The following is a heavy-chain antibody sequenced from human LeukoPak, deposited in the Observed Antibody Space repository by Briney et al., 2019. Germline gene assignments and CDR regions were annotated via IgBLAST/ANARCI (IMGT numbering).Heavy chain of an antibody. CDR3: ARALDSLGGLSLPDY. CDR1: GYILTNYA. V-gene: IGHV7-4-1*02. Sequence: ASVKVSCKASGYILTNYAMNWVRQAPGQGLEFMGWIHPSTGHPSYAQGFSGRFVFSLDTSVTTTYLQISDLKADDTAVYFCARALDSLGGLSLPDYWGQGTLVTVSS. J-gene: IGHJ4*02. CDR2: IHPSTGHP. D-gene: IGHD3-16*02.